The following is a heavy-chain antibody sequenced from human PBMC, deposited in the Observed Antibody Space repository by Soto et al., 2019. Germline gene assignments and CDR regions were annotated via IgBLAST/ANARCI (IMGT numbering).Heavy chain of an antibody. Sequence: QVQVVQSGAEVKKPGASVKISCKTSGYRFTDDYLHWVRQAPGQGLAWVGWINPQSGSTNFAQKFLGRVSMTRDTSISTAYMELFSLTSDDTAIYYCARAVYCGDDCYSYGMDVWGQGTTVTVSS. CDR3: ARAVYCGDDCYSYGMDV. CDR1: GYRFTDDY. J-gene: IGHJ6*02. CDR2: INPQSGST. D-gene: IGHD2-21*02. V-gene: IGHV1-2*02.